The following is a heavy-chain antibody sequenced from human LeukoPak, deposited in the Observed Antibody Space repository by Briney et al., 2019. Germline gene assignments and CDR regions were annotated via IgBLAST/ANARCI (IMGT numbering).Heavy chain of an antibody. CDR3: ARGWTVGGSGSYYITSYNWFDP. CDR1: GGTFSSYA. D-gene: IGHD3-10*01. J-gene: IGHJ5*02. V-gene: IGHV1-69*13. CDR2: IIPIFGTA. Sequence: GASVKVSCKASGGTFSSYAISWVRQAPGQGLEWMGGIIPIFGTANYAQKFQGRVTITADESTSTAYMELSSLRSEDTAVYYCARGWTVGGSGSYYITSYNWFDPWGQGTLVTVSS.